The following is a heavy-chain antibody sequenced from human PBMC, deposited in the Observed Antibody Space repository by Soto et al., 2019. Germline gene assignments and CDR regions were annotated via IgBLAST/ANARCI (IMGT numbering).Heavy chain of an antibody. Sequence: SAAVKISCEGCGCNVTNYWSGWVRQMPGKGLEWMGIIYPGDSDTKYNQSFQGQVTISADKSITTTYLRWTSLKASDTALSYCAAPIFYYGTAVWGHGTTVTVSS. J-gene: IGHJ6*02. CDR2: IYPGDSDT. CDR3: AAPIFYYGTAV. CDR1: GCNVTNYW. V-gene: IGHV5-51*01. D-gene: IGHD3-10*01.